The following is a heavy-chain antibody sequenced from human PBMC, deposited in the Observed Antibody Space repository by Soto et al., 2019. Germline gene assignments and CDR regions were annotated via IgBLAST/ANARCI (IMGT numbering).Heavy chain of an antibody. CDR1: GGSFSGYY. D-gene: IGHD6-19*01. CDR3: ARGKGSSGWAYSFDY. J-gene: IGHJ4*02. CDR2: INHSGST. Sequence: SETLSLTCAVYGGSFSGYYWSWIRQPPGKGLEWIGEINHSGSTNYNPSLKSRVTISVDTSKNQFSLKLSSVTAAATAVYYCARGKGSSGWAYSFDYWGQGTLVTASS. V-gene: IGHV4-34*01.